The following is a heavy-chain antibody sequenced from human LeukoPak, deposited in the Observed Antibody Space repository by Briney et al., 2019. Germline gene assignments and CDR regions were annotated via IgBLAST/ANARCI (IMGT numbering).Heavy chain of an antibody. CDR2: ISGSAYST. Sequence: GGSLRLSCAASGFTFSSYAMTWVRQAPGEGLEWISAISGSAYSTSYADSVKGRFTISRDNSKNTLYLQMNSLRAEDTAIYYCARNTSGFKLGDAFDIWGQGTMVTVSS. D-gene: IGHD3-22*01. CDR3: ARNTSGFKLGDAFDI. V-gene: IGHV3-23*01. CDR1: GFTFSSYA. J-gene: IGHJ3*02.